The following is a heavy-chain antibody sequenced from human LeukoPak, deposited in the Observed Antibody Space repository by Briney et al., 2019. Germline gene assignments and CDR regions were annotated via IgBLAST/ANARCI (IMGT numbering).Heavy chain of an antibody. V-gene: IGHV3-30*03. CDR1: GFTFSSYG. Sequence: PGGSLRLSCAASGFTFSSYGMHWVRQAPGKGLEWVAVISHDGSNKYYADSVKGRFTISRDNSKNTLYLQMNSLRAEDTAVYYCARDLFTQGPTPDYWGQGTLVTVSS. J-gene: IGHJ4*02. CDR2: ISHDGSNK. CDR3: ARDLFTQGPTPDY.